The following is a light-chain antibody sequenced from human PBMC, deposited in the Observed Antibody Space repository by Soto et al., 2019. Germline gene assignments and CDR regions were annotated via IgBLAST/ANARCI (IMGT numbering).Light chain of an antibody. CDR2: EVN. CDR3: SSYEGSNNLVL. V-gene: IGLV2-8*01. CDR1: SSDVGGYNY. J-gene: IGLJ2*01. Sequence: QSALTQPPSASGSPGQSVTISCTGSSSDVGGYNYVSWYQQHPGKAPKLMIYEVNKRPSGVPNRFSGSKSGNTASLTVSGLQAEDEAEYYCSSYEGSNNLVLFGGGTQVTVL.